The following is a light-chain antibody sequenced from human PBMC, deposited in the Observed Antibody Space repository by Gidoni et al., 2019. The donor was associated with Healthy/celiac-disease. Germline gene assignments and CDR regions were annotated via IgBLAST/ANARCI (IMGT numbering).Light chain of an antibody. CDR2: WAS. Sequence: DIVMTQSPDSLAVSLGERATINCKSSQSVLYSSNNKNYLAWYQQKPGQPPKLLIYWASTRESGVPDRCCGSGSGTDFTLTISSLQAEDVAVYYCQQYYSTPWTFGQGTKVEIK. J-gene: IGKJ1*01. V-gene: IGKV4-1*01. CDR3: QQYYSTPWT. CDR1: QSVLYSSNNKNY.